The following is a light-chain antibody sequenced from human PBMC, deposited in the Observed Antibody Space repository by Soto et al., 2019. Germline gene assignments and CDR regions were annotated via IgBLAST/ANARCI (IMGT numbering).Light chain of an antibody. CDR1: SSNIGAGSD. V-gene: IGLV1-40*01. J-gene: IGLJ1*01. CDR3: SSYTSSSTGV. CDR2: INK. Sequence: QSVLTQPPSVSGAPGQTVTISCTGTSSNIGAGSDVHWYQQLPGAAPKLLIYINKNRPSGVPDRFSGSKSGSSASLAITGLQAEDEADYYCSSYTSSSTGVFGTGTKVTGL.